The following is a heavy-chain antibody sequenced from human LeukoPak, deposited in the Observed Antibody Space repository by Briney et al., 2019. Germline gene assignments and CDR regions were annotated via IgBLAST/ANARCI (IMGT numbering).Heavy chain of an antibody. CDR2: IYPGDSDT. D-gene: IGHD3-9*01. Sequence: GESLKISCKGSGHSFINYWIGWVRQMPGKGLEWMGIIYPGDSDTRYSPSFQGQVTISADKSISTAYLQWSSLKASDTAIYYCARQGYDIGFDPWGQGTLVTVSS. CDR1: GHSFINYW. V-gene: IGHV5-51*01. J-gene: IGHJ5*02. CDR3: ARQGYDIGFDP.